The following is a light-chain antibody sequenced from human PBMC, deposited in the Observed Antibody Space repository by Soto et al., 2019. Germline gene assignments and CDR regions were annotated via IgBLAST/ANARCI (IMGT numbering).Light chain of an antibody. J-gene: IGKJ2*01. CDR1: QSVSSN. V-gene: IGKV3-15*01. CDR2: GAS. Sequence: EIVMTQSPDTLSVSPGERATLSCRASQSVSSNLAWYQQKPGQAPRLLIFGASTIASGIPARFSGSGSGTEFTITISSLQSDDFAVYHCQQYNNWPYTSGQGTTLEIK. CDR3: QQYNNWPYT.